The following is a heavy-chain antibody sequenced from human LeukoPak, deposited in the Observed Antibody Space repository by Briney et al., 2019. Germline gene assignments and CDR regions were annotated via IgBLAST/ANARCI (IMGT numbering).Heavy chain of an antibody. J-gene: IGHJ4*02. D-gene: IGHD3-9*01. Sequence: ASVKVSCKASGYTFTSYYMHWVRQAPGPGLEWMGIINPSGGSTSYAQKFQGRVTMTRDTSTSTVYMELSSLRSEDTAVYYCARGPVTYYDILTPRAFDYWGQGTLVTVSS. CDR2: INPSGGST. V-gene: IGHV1-46*01. CDR1: GYTFTSYY. CDR3: ARGPVTYYDILTPRAFDY.